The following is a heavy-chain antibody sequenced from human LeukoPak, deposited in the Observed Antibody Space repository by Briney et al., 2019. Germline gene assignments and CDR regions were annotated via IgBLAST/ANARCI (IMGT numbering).Heavy chain of an antibody. D-gene: IGHD3-3*01. CDR3: ARGTGVSIFRPMDV. CDR2: FNSDGRST. CDR1: GFTFSTYW. J-gene: IGHJ6*02. Sequence: GGSLRLSCAASGFTFSTYWMHWVRQAPGKGLVWVSRFNSDGRSTYYADSVKGRFTISRDNAKNTLHLQMNSLRAEDTAVYYCARGTGVSIFRPMDVWGQGTTVTVSS. V-gene: IGHV3-74*01.